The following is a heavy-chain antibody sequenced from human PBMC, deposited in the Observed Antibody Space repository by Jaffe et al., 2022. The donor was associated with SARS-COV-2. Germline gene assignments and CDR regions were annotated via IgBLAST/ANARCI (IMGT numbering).Heavy chain of an antibody. J-gene: IGHJ5*02. CDR1: GGSISSSSYY. D-gene: IGHD2-2*01. V-gene: IGHV4-39*01. CDR3: ARQRGVPAAGWFDP. Sequence: QLQLQESGPGLVKPSETLSLTCTVSGGSISSSSYYWGWIRQPPGKGLEWIGSIYYSGSTYYNPSLKSRVTISVDTSKNQFSLKLSSVTAADTAVYYCARQRGVPAAGWFDPWGQGTLVTVSS. CDR2: IYYSGST.